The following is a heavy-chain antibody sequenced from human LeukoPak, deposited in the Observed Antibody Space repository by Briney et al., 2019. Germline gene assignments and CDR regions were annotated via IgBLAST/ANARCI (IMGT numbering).Heavy chain of an antibody. CDR2: ISGSGGNI. J-gene: IGHJ4*02. D-gene: IGHD3-10*01. V-gene: IGHV3-23*01. CDR1: GITLSNYG. CDR3: AKRGVVIRVFLVGFHKEASYFDS. Sequence: GGSLRLSCAVSGITLSNYGMSWVRQVPGKGLEWVSGISGSGGNIYYADSVKGRFTISRDNSKNTLYLQMNSLRAEDTAVYFCAKRGVVIRVFLVGFHKEASYFDSWGQGALVTVSS.